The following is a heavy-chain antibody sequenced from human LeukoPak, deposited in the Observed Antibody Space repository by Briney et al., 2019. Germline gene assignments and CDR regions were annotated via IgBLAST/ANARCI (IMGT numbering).Heavy chain of an antibody. CDR2: IYYSGST. J-gene: IGHJ5*02. CDR3: ARVRDIVVVPAAIGGGFDP. D-gene: IGHD2-2*01. CDR1: GGSISSYY. Sequence: SETLPPTCTVSGGSISSYYWSWIRQPPGKGLEWIGYIYYSGSTNYNPSLKSRVTISVDTSKNQFSLKLSSVTAADTAVYYCARVRDIVVVPAAIGGGFDPWGQGTLVTVSS. V-gene: IGHV4-59*01.